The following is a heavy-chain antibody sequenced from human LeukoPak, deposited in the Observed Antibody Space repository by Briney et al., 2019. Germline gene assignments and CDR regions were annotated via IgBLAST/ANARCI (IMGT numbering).Heavy chain of an antibody. CDR2: VSESGGST. V-gene: IGHV3-23*01. CDR1: GFTFSTYV. D-gene: IGHD3-10*01. Sequence: PGGSLRLSCVASGFTFSTYVMGWVRQVPGKGLEWVSSVSESGGSTYYADSVKGRFTISRDNSKNTLYLQMNSLRAEDTAVYYCAKDRSVEWFGELFPFDPWGQGTLVTVSS. J-gene: IGHJ5*02. CDR3: AKDRSVEWFGELFPFDP.